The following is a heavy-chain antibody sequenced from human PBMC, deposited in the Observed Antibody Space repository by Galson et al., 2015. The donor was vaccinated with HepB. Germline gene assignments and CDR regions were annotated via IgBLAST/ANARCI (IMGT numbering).Heavy chain of an antibody. Sequence: SLRLSCAASGFTFSSYDMHWVRQATGKGLEWVSAIGTAGDPYYPGSVKGRFTISRENAKNSLYLQMNSLRAGDTAVYYCARASPYSSGWYSSYYYGMDVWGQGTTVTVSS. CDR1: GFTFSSYD. D-gene: IGHD6-19*01. CDR2: IGTAGDP. CDR3: ARASPYSSGWYSSYYYGMDV. J-gene: IGHJ6*02. V-gene: IGHV3-13*05.